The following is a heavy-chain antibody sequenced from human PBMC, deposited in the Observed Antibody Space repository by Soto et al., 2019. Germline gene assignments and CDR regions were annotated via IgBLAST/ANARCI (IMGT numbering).Heavy chain of an antibody. Sequence: QVQLQESGPGLVKPSETLSLTCTVSGGSISSYYWSWIRQPPGKGLEWIGYIYYSGSTNYNPSLKSRVTXXVXTXXNQFSLKLSSVTAADTAVYYCARHTPLVGDYYFDYWGQGTLVTVSS. CDR3: ARHTPLVGDYYFDY. D-gene: IGHD2-21*01. CDR2: IYYSGST. V-gene: IGHV4-59*08. J-gene: IGHJ4*02. CDR1: GGSISSYY.